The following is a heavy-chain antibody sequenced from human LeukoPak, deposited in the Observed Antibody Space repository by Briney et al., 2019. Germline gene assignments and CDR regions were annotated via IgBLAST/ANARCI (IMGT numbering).Heavy chain of an antibody. CDR3: ARVGVRVSYYYYYYMDV. V-gene: IGHV3-48*04. J-gene: IGHJ6*03. Sequence: GGSLRLSCAASGFTFSSYWMSWVRQAPGKGLEWVSYISSSGSTIYYADSVKGRFTISRDNAKNSLYLQMNSLRAEDTAVYYCARVGVRVSYYYYYYMDVWGKGTTVTISS. D-gene: IGHD3-10*01. CDR1: GFTFSSYW. CDR2: ISSSGSTI.